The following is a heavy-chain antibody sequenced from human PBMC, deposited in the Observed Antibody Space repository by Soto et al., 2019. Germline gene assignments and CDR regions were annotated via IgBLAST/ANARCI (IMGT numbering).Heavy chain of an antibody. CDR2: ISGSGDSS. CDR3: AKVGIGMFSHKHHFDH. Sequence: EVQLVESGGDLAQPGGSLRLSCTASGFTFSSFGMAWVRQAPGKGLEWVSAISGSGDSSYYADSVKDRFTISRDNPTNTLYLQMNNLRAEDTAVYYCAKVGIGMFSHKHHFDHWGQGTQVTVSS. D-gene: IGHD2-2*03. J-gene: IGHJ4*02. CDR1: GFTFSSFG. V-gene: IGHV3-23*04.